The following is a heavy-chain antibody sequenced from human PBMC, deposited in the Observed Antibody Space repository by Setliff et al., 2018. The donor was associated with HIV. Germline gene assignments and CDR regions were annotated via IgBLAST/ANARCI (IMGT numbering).Heavy chain of an antibody. V-gene: IGHV3-11*01. CDR3: VRRQQRPQNAIES. D-gene: IGHD6-25*01. CDR1: GFTFSDHS. Sequence: GGSLRLSCTASGFTFSDHSMTWIRQAPEKGLEWVSYITAGGGSTFYADSVDRSINTAYLHWSSLKAPDTAMYYCVRRQQRPQNAIESWGPGTLVTVSS. J-gene: IGHJ4*02. CDR2: ITAGGGST.